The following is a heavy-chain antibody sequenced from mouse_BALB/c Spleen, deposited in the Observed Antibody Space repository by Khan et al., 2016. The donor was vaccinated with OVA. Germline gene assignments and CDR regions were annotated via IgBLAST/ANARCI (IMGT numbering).Heavy chain of an antibody. J-gene: IGHJ4*01. Sequence: QVQLQQSGAEVARPGASVKMSCKASGYTFISNTMHWVKQRPGQGLEWIGYINPRTCYTSYNQKFKDKATLTADKSSSTAYIQLSSLTSEDSAVYYCARRTTGYALDYWGQGTSVTVSS. CDR1: GYTFISNT. CDR2: INPRTCYT. D-gene: IGHD2-14*01. V-gene: IGHV1-4*01. CDR3: ARRTTGYALDY.